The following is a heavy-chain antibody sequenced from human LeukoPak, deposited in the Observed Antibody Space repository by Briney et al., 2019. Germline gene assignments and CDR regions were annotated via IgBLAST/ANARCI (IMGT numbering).Heavy chain of an antibody. J-gene: IGHJ4*02. V-gene: IGHV3-43D*03. CDR2: ISWDGGST. D-gene: IGHD6-6*01. CDR3: AKVSGEYSSSSGDY. Sequence: GGALRLSCAASGFTFDDYAMHWVRHAPGKGLEWVSLISWDGGSTYYADSVKGRFTISRDNSKDSLYLQMNSLRAEDTALYYCAKVSGEYSSSSGDYWGQGTLVTVSS. CDR1: GFTFDDYA.